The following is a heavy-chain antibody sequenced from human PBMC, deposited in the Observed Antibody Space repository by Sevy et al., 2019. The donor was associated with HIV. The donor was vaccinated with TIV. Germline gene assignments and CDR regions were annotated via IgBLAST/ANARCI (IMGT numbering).Heavy chain of an antibody. D-gene: IGHD2-21*02. Sequence: SETLSLTCAVSGGSISSGGYSWSWIRQPPGKGLEWTGYIYRSGSTYYNPSLKSRVTISVDRSKNQFSLKLSSVTAADTAVYYCARVAGDGDYFDYWGQGTLVTVSS. CDR1: GGSISSGGYS. CDR3: ARVAGDGDYFDY. CDR2: IYRSGST. V-gene: IGHV4-30-2*01. J-gene: IGHJ4*02.